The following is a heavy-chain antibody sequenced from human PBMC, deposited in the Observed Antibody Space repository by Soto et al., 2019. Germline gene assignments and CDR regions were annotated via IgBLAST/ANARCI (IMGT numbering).Heavy chain of an antibody. CDR3: AKQRVNANYYYYGMDV. CDR2: ISWNSGSI. V-gene: IGHV3-9*01. J-gene: IGHJ6*02. D-gene: IGHD2-21*01. CDR1: GFTFDDYA. Sequence: GGSLRLSCAASGFTFDDYAMHWVRQAPGKGLEWVSGISWNSGSIGYADSVKGRFTISRDNAKNSLYLQMNSLRAEDTALYYCAKQRVNANYYYYGMDVWGQGPRSPSP.